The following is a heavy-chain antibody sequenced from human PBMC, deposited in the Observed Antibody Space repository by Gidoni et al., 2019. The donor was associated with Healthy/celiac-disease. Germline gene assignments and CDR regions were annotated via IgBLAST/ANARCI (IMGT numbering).Heavy chain of an antibody. J-gene: IGHJ5*02. Sequence: QVQLVQSGAEVKKPGASVKVSCKASGYTFTSYGISWVRQAPGQGLEWMGWISAYNGNTNYAQKLQGRVTMTTDTSTSTAYMELRSLRSDDTAVYYCARAPTSTYYYGSGRFDPWGQGTLVTVSS. V-gene: IGHV1-18*01. CDR2: ISAYNGNT. CDR3: ARAPTSTYYYGSGRFDP. CDR1: GYTFTSYG. D-gene: IGHD3-10*01.